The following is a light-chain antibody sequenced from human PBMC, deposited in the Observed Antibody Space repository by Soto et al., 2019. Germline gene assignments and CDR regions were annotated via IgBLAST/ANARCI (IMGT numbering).Light chain of an antibody. Sequence: QSVLTQPRSVSGSPGQSVTISCTGTSSDVGGYNYVSWYQQDPGIAPKLIIYEVTERPSGVPDRFSGSKSGNTASLTISGLQAEDEASYYCCSYAGSYTWVIGGGTKVTVL. CDR1: SSDVGGYNY. CDR2: EVT. CDR3: CSYAGSYTWV. J-gene: IGLJ3*02. V-gene: IGLV2-11*01.